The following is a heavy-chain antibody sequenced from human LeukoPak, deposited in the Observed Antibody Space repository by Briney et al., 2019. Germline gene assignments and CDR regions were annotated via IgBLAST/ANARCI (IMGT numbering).Heavy chain of an antibody. D-gene: IGHD3-10*01. CDR3: ATATYYYGSGSYYPGHYFDY. Sequence: PSETLSLTCTVSGGSISSYYWSWIRQPPGKGLEWIGYIYYSGSTNYNPSLKSRVTISVDTSKNQFSLKLSSVTAADTAVYYCATATYYYGSGSYYPGHYFDYWGQGTLVTVSS. CDR1: GGSISSYY. J-gene: IGHJ4*02. V-gene: IGHV4-59*12. CDR2: IYYSGST.